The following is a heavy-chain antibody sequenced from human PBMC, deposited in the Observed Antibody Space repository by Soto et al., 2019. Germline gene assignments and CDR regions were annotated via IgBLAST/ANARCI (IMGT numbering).Heavy chain of an antibody. Sequence: QPGGSLRLSCAASGFTFSSYSMNWVRQAPGKGLEWVSYISSSSSTIYYADSVKGRFTISRDNAKNSLYLQMNSLRDEDTAVYYCARDPEITMVRGVIYYYGMDVWGQGTTVTVSS. CDR3: ARDPEITMVRGVIYYYGMDV. CDR2: ISSSSSTI. CDR1: GFTFSSYS. V-gene: IGHV3-48*02. J-gene: IGHJ6*02. D-gene: IGHD3-10*01.